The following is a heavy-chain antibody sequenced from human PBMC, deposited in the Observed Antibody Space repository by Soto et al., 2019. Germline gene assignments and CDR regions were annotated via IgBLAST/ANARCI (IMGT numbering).Heavy chain of an antibody. CDR3: ARSGCSAGSCYPLSWFDP. V-gene: IGHV4-59*01. D-gene: IGHD2-15*01. J-gene: IGHJ5*02. CDR1: GGSISGYY. CDR2: IHYSGST. Sequence: QVQLQESGPGLVKPSATLSLTCTVSGGSISGYYWSWIRQPQGKGLEWIGCIHYSGSTNYNPSLKSRVTISVATSKNQFSLKLSSVTAADTAVYHCARSGCSAGSCYPLSWFDPWGQGTLVTVSS.